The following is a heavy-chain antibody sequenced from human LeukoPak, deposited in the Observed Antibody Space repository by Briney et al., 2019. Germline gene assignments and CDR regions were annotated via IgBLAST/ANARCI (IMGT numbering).Heavy chain of an antibody. CDR3: ARDSSGYYYGYFDY. V-gene: IGHV3-30*02. D-gene: IGHD3-22*01. CDR2: IRYDGSNE. Sequence: GGSLRLSCAASGFTFSSYGMHWVRQAPGKRLEWVAFIRYDGSNEYYVDSVKGRFTISRDNSKKTLYLQMNSLRAEDTAVYYCARDSSGYYYGYFDYWGQGTLVTVSS. CDR1: GFTFSSYG. J-gene: IGHJ4*02.